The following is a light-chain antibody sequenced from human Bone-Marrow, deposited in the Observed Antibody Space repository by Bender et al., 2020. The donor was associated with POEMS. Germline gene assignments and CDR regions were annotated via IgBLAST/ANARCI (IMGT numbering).Light chain of an antibody. CDR2: FSY. CDR3: ALYMGNGIVV. V-gene: IGLV8-61*01. J-gene: IGLJ2*01. Sequence: QTVVTQEPSFSVSPGGTVTLTCGLTSGSVSTAYYPSWYQQTPGQAPRTLISFSYTRSSVVPDRFSGSILGNKAALTITGAQADDESDYYCALYMGNGIVVFGGGTKLTVL. CDR1: SGSVSTAYY.